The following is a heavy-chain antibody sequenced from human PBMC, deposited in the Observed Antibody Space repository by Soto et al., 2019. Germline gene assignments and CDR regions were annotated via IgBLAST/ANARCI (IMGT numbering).Heavy chain of an antibody. CDR3: ATGHRGLTGTSVVVTVPGWFDP. CDR2: ISYDGSDG. J-gene: IGHJ5*02. CDR1: GFTFGVYN. D-gene: IGHD2-21*02. V-gene: IGHV3-30*03. Sequence: QVQLVESGGGVVQPGGSLRLSCAASGFTFGVYNMQWVRQAPGKGPECVAVISYDGSDGYYADSVRGRFTISRDNSNNMRYLEISILRPEDTAVYYCATGHRGLTGTSVVVTVPGWFDPWGQGALVTVSS.